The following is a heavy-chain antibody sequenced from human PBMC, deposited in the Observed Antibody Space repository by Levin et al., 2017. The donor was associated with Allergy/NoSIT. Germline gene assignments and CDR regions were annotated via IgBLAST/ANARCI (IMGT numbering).Heavy chain of an antibody. Sequence: PGGSLRLSCAASGFTFSSYWMHWVRQAPGKGLVWVSRINSDGSSTSYADSVKGRFTISRDNAKNTLYLQMNSLRAEDTAVYYCARNRVRIQLNPPYYYEYGMDDWGQGTTVTVSS. CDR1: GFTFSSYW. CDR3: ARNRVRIQLNPPYYYEYGMDD. D-gene: IGHD5-18*01. V-gene: IGHV3-74*01. J-gene: IGHJ6*02. CDR2: INSDGSST.